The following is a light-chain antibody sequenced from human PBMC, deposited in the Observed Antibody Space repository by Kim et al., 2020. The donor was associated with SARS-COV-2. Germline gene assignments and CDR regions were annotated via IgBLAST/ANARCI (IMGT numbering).Light chain of an antibody. Sequence: GDRVTITCRESPAFGTDLGWYQQNPGRAPKRLIYGASNLQSGVPSRFSGSGSGTEFTLTINSLQPEDFATYFCLQHRTYPITFGQGTRL. J-gene: IGKJ5*01. CDR1: PAFGTD. CDR2: GAS. CDR3: LQHRTYPIT. V-gene: IGKV1-17*01.